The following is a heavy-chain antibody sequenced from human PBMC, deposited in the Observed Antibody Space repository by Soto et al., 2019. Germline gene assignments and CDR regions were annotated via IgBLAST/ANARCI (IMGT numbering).Heavy chain of an antibody. D-gene: IGHD3-22*01. CDR3: ARDYYDSSGSTKSNWFDP. CDR1: GGSISSGDYY. Sequence: SETLSLTCTVSGGSISSGDYYWSWIRQPPGKGLEWIGYIYYSGSTYYNPSLKSRVTISVDTSKNQFSLKLSSVTAADTAVYYCARDYYDSSGSTKSNWFDPWGQGTLVTVSS. CDR2: IYYSGST. V-gene: IGHV4-30-4*01. J-gene: IGHJ5*02.